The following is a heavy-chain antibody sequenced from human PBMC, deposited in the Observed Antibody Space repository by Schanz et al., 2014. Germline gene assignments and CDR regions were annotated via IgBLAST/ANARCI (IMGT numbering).Heavy chain of an antibody. J-gene: IGHJ4*02. V-gene: IGHV3-23*04. CDR1: GFNFSVHW. D-gene: IGHD2-21*01. CDR2: ISGSGGDT. CDR3: AKGQLLSYYFDY. Sequence: EVQLVESGGGLVQPGGSLRLSCAASGFNFSVHWMHWVRQVPGKGLVWVSAISGSGGDTYYADSVKGRFTISRDNSKNTLYLQMNSLRAEDTAVYYCAKGQLLSYYFDYWGQGTLVTVSS.